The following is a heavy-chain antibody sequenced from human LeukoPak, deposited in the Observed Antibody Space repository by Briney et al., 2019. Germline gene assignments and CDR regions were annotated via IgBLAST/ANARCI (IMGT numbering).Heavy chain of an antibody. CDR3: TTNFDYVTGYHWVGGTDY. J-gene: IGHJ4*02. Sequence: GGSLRLSCAVSGLTFSNAWMSWVRQAPGKGLEWVGRVKSNRNGGTTDYAAPVKGRFSVSRDDSENTVYLRMDSLRTEDTAVYYCTTNFDYVTGYHWVGGTDYWGRGTLVTVSS. CDR1: GLTFSNAW. CDR2: VKSNRNGGTT. D-gene: IGHD3-9*01. V-gene: IGHV3-15*01.